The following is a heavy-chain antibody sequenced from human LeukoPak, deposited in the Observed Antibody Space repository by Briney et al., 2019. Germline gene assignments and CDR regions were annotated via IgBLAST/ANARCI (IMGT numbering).Heavy chain of an antibody. CDR3: ATAEKWVQLWTT. J-gene: IGHJ4*02. V-gene: IGHV1-24*01. Sequence: GASVKVSCKVFGYLFTEISMHWVRQVPGKGPEWMGGFDAEDGETIYAQKFQGRVTMTEDTSIDTAYMELSDLRYEDTAVYYCATAEKWVQLWTTWGQGTLVTVSS. CDR1: GYLFTEIS. D-gene: IGHD3/OR15-3a*01. CDR2: FDAEDGET.